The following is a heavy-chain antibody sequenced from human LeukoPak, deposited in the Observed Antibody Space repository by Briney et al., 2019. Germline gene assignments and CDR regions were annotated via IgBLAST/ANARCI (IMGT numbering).Heavy chain of an antibody. CDR2: NSAYNDNT. Sequence: ASVKVSCKASGYTFTNYGIIWARQAPGRGLEWVGWNSAYNDNTYYAQKFQGRVTMTTDTSTNTAYMELRSLTSDDTAVYYCARTFYDFWSGFSNYDSFHIWGQGTLVTVSS. CDR3: ARTFYDFWSGFSNYDSFHI. V-gene: IGHV1-18*01. J-gene: IGHJ3*02. CDR1: GYTFTNYG. D-gene: IGHD3-3*01.